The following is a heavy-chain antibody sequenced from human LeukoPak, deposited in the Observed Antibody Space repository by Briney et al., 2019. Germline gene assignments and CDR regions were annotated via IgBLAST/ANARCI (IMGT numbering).Heavy chain of an antibody. D-gene: IGHD3-22*01. CDR1: GYTFTSYD. Sequence: ASVKVSCKASGYTFTSYDINWVRQATGQGLEWMGWMNPNSGNTAYAQKFQGRVTMTRNTSTNTAYVELSSLRSEDTAVYYCARARTRNYYDSSGYYDYWGQGTLVTVSS. CDR3: ARARTRNYYDSSGYYDY. J-gene: IGHJ4*02. CDR2: MNPNSGNT. V-gene: IGHV1-8*01.